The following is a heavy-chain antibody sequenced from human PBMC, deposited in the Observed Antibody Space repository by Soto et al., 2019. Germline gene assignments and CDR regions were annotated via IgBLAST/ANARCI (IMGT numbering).Heavy chain of an antibody. CDR1: GGSISSGGYY. CDR3: AREVGYCSGGSCYHFDY. Sequence: ASETLSLTCTVSGGSISSGGYYWSWIRQHPGKGLEWIGYIYYSGSTYYNPSLKSRVTISVDTSKNQFSLKLSSVTAADTAVYYCAREVGYCSGGSCYHFDYWGQGTLVTVSS. J-gene: IGHJ4*02. CDR2: IYYSGST. V-gene: IGHV4-31*03. D-gene: IGHD2-15*01.